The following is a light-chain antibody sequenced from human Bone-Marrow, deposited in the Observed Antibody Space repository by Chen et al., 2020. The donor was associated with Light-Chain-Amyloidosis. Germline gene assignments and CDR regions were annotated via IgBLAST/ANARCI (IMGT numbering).Light chain of an antibody. J-gene: IGLJ2*01. CDR1: DLPTKY. CDR3: QSADSSGTYEVI. CDR2: RDT. Sequence: SYELTQPPSVSVSPGQTARITCSGDDLPTKYAYWYQQKPGQAPVLVIHRDTERPSGISERFSGSTPGTTATLTISGVQAEDAADYHCQSADSSGTYEVIFGGGTKLTVL. V-gene: IGLV3-25*03.